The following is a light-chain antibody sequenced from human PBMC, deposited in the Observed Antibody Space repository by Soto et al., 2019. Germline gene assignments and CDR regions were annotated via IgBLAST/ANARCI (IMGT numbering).Light chain of an antibody. CDR1: QSVSSY. CDR3: QQRSNWPSIT. CDR2: DAS. J-gene: IGKJ5*01. V-gene: IGKV3-11*01. Sequence: EIVMTQSAATLSVSPGERATLSCRASQSVSSYLAWYQQKPGQAPRLLIYDASNRATGIPARFSGSGSGTDFTLTINSLEPEDSAVYYCQQRSNWPSITFGQGTRLEIK.